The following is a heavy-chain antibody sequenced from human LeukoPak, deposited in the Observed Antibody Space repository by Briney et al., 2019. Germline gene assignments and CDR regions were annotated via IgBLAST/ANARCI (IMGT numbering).Heavy chain of an antibody. CDR1: GGSISSYY. D-gene: IGHD3-22*01. J-gene: IGHJ4*02. CDR2: IYISGST. V-gene: IGHV4-4*07. CDR3: ASYYYDSSGYLRLDY. Sequence: SETLSLTCTVSGGSISSYYWSWIRQPAGKGLEWIGRIYISGSTNYNPSLKSRVTISVDTSKNQFSLKLSSVTAADTAVYYCASYYYDSSGYLRLDYWGQGTLVTVSS.